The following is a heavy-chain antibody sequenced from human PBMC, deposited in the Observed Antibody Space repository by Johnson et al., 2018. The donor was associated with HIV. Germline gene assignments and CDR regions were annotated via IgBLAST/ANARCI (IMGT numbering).Heavy chain of an antibody. CDR3: ARALLIAARPVGAFNI. J-gene: IGHJ3*02. V-gene: IGHV3-30*02. CDR1: GFTFNNYG. CDR2: IRFDETIK. D-gene: IGHD6-6*01. Sequence: QVQLVESGGGVVQPGGSLRLSCAASGFTFNNYGMHWVRQSPGKGLEWVAFIRFDETIKYYGDSVKGRFTISRDNAKNSLYLQMNSLRAEDTAVYYCARALLIAARPVGAFNIWGQGTMVTVSS.